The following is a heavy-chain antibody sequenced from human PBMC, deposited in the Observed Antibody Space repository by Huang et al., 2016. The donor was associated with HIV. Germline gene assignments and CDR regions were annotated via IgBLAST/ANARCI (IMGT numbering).Heavy chain of an antibody. CDR1: GGTFTTYT. D-gene: IGHD3-22*01. CDR3: AREYYYDNSGYYFDY. Sequence: QVQLVQSGAEVKKPGSSVKVSCKAYGGTFTTYTITWGRQAPGQGLGWMGGIYPIFGTPNEAQKFQGRVTITADESASTAYMELSSLRSEDTAGYYWAREYYYDNSGYYFDYWGQGTLVTVSS. J-gene: IGHJ4*02. V-gene: IGHV1-69*13. CDR2: IYPIFGTP.